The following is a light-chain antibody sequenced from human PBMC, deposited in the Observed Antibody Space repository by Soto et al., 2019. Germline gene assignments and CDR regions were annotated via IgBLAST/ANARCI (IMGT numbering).Light chain of an antibody. CDR3: QHYGDSSWT. Sequence: IVLTQSPGTLSLSPWERATLSCRADRSVSDTLLTWFQQKPGQAPRLLIFGTSNRAPGIPDRFSGSGSGTDFTLTISRLEPDDFAVYYCQHYGDSSWTFGQGTKVDIK. CDR1: RSVSDTL. J-gene: IGKJ1*01. CDR2: GTS. V-gene: IGKV3-20*01.